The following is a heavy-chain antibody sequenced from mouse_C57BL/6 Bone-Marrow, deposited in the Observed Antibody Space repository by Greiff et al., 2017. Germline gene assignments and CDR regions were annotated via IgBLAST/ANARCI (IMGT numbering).Heavy chain of an antibody. D-gene: IGHD1-1*01. CDR1: GYTFTSYW. CDR2: IYPGSGST. Sequence: QVQLQQPGAELVKPGASVKMSCKASGYTFTSYWITWVKQRPGQGLEWIGDIYPGSGSTNYNEKFKSKATLTVDTSSSTAYMQLSSLTSEDSAVYYCARDYYGRGTLYAMDYWGQGTSVTVSS. J-gene: IGHJ4*01. V-gene: IGHV1-55*01. CDR3: ARDYYGRGTLYAMDY.